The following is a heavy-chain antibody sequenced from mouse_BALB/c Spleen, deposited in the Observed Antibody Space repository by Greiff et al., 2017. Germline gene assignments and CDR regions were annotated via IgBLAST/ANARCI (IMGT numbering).Heavy chain of an antibody. CDR3: ARQRGSWDFDY. CDR1: GFTFSSYG. V-gene: IGHV5-6*02. D-gene: IGHD4-1*01. CDR2: ISSGGSYT. J-gene: IGHJ2*01. Sequence: DVKLVESGGDLVKPGGSLKLSCAASGFTFSSYGMSWVRQTPDKRLEWVATISSGGSYTYYPDSVKGRFTISRDNAKNTLYLQMSSLKSEDTAMYYCARQRGSWDFDYWGQGTTLTVSS.